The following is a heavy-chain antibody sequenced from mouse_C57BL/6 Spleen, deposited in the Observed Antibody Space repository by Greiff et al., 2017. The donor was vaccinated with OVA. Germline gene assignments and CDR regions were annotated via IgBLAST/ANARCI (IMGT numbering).Heavy chain of an antibody. CDR2: IDPETGGT. CDR3: TEAYYSNSREYCDV. J-gene: IGHJ1*03. V-gene: IGHV1-15*01. Sequence: QVQLKQSGAELVRPGASVTLSCKASGYTFTDYEMHWVKQTPVHGLEWIGAIDPETGGTAYNQKFKGKAILTADKSSSTAYMELRSLTSEDSAVYYCTEAYYSNSREYCDVWGTGTTVTVSS. CDR1: GYTFTDYE. D-gene: IGHD2-5*01.